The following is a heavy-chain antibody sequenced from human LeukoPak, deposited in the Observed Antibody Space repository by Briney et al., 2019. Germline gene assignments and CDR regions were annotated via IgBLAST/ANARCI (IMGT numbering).Heavy chain of an antibody. D-gene: IGHD2-21*02. V-gene: IGHV4-34*01. J-gene: IGHJ4*02. CDR2: INHSGST. CDR1: GGSFSGYY. CDR3: ATPYCGGDCYSRTGDY. Sequence: SETLSLTCAVYGGSFSGYYWSWIRQPPGKGLEWIGEINHSGSTNYNPSLKSRVTISVDTSKNQFSLKLSSVTAADTAVYYCATPYCGGDCYSRTGDYWGQGTLVTVSS.